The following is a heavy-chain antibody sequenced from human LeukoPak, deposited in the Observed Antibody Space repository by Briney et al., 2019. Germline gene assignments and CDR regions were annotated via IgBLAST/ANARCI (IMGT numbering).Heavy chain of an antibody. D-gene: IGHD1-26*01. V-gene: IGHV3-13*01. CDR3: ARISANHAFDI. CDR2: IGTAGDT. CDR1: GFTFSSYD. J-gene: IGHJ3*02. Sequence: GGSLRLSCAASGFTFSSYDMHWVRQATGKGLEWVSAIGTAGDTYYPGSVKGRFTTSRENAKNSLYLQMNSLRAGDTAVYYCARISANHAFDIWGQGTMVTVSS.